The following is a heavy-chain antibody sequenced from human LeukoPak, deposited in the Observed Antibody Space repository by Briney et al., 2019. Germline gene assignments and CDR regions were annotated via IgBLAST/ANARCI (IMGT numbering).Heavy chain of an antibody. V-gene: IGHV4-59*01. Sequence: KPSETLSLTCTVYGGSISSYYWSWIRQPPGKGLEWIGYIYYSGSTNYNPSLKSRVTISVDTSKNQFSLKLSSVTAADTAVYYCARDMVTRWDYYNYMDVWGKGTTVTVSS. D-gene: IGHD5-18*01. J-gene: IGHJ6*03. CDR1: GGSISSYY. CDR3: ARDMVTRWDYYNYMDV. CDR2: IYYSGST.